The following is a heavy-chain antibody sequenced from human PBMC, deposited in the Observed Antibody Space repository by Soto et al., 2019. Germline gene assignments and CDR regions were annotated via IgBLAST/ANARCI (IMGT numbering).Heavy chain of an antibody. CDR1: GGSISSYY. V-gene: IGHV4-59*01. CDR2: IYYSGST. J-gene: IGHJ4*02. CDR3: ARVRSRGKTMVRGVILIDFDY. Sequence: ASETLSLTCTVSGGSISSYYWSWIRQPPGKGLEWIGYIYYSGSTNYNPSLKSRVTIPVDTSKNQFSLKLSSVTAADTAVYYCARVRSRGKTMVRGVILIDFDYWGQGTLVTVSS. D-gene: IGHD3-10*01.